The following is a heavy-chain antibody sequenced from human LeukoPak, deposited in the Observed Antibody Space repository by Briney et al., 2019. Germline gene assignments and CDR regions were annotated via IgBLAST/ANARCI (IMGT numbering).Heavy chain of an antibody. CDR3: ARAPPSSDY. V-gene: IGHV3-74*01. J-gene: IGHJ4*02. CDR1: GFTFSSYW. Sequence: GGSLRLSCAAPGFTFSSYWMHWVRQAPGKGLVWVSRINGDGSTTSYADSVKGRFTISRDNAKNTVYLQMNSLRAEDTSVYFCARAPPSSDYWGQGTLVTVSS. CDR2: INGDGSTT.